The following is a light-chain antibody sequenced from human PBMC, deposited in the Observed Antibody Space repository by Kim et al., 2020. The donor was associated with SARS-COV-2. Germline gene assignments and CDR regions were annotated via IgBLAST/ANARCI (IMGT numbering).Light chain of an antibody. CDR3: QQYDNLPYS. J-gene: IGKJ2*01. CDR1: QDISNY. V-gene: IGKV1-33*01. Sequence: DIQMTQSPSSLSASVGDRVTITCQASQDISNYLIWYQQKPGKAPKLLIYDASKLETGVPSRFSGSGSGTDFTFTISSLQPEDIATYYCQQYDNLPYSCGQGTKLEI. CDR2: DAS.